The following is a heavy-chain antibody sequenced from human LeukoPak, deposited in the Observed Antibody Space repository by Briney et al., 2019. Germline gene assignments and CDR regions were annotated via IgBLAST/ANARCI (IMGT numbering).Heavy chain of an antibody. CDR1: GGSISSYY. V-gene: IGHV4-59*01. CDR2: IYYSGST. CDR3: ARVVVRYSALFDP. Sequence: KSSETLSLTCTVSGGSISSYYWSWIRQPPGKGLEWIGYIYYSGSTNYDPSLKSRVTISVDTSKNQFSLKLSSVTAADTAVYYCARVVVRYSALFDPWGQGTLVTVSS. J-gene: IGHJ5*02. D-gene: IGHD3-9*01.